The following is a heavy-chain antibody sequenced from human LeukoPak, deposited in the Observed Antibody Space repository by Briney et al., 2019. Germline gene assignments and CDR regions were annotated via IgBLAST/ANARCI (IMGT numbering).Heavy chain of an antibody. CDR1: GFTFSSYG. J-gene: IGHJ3*02. CDR2: IWYDGSNK. D-gene: IGHD3-22*01. CDR3: ASPFTMIPRDDAFDI. Sequence: GGSLRLSCAASGFTFSSYGMHWVRQAPGKGLEWVAVIWYDGSNKYYADSVKGRFTISRDNAKNSLYLQMNSLRAEDTAVYYCASPFTMIPRDDAFDIWGQGTMVTVSS. V-gene: IGHV3-33*03.